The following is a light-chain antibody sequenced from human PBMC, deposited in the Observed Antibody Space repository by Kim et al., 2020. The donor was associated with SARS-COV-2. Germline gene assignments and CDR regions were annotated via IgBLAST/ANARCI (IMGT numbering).Light chain of an antibody. V-gene: IGLV3-1*01. CDR2: QDS. Sequence: LTPGKTASITCSGDKLGDKYACWYQQKPGQSPVLVIYQDSKRPSGIPERFSGSNSGNTATLTISGTQAMDEADYYCQAWDSSTVVFGGGTQLTVL. CDR1: KLGDKY. J-gene: IGLJ2*01. CDR3: QAWDSSTVV.